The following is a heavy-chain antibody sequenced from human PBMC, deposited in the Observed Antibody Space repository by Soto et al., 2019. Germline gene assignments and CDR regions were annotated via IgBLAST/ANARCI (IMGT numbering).Heavy chain of an antibody. CDR3: SSVTVEMGEIGVYYYYCMDV. CDR1: GASISSGGHS. V-gene: IGHV4-30-2*02. CDR2: IYHSGST. Sequence: SETLSLTCAVSGASISSGGHSWSWIRQPPGKGLEWIGYIYHSGSTYYNPSLKSRVTISVDTSKNQFSLKLSSVTAADTAVYYFSSVTVEMGEIGVYYYYCMDVWGQGTTVTVSS. D-gene: IGHD2-8*01. J-gene: IGHJ6*02.